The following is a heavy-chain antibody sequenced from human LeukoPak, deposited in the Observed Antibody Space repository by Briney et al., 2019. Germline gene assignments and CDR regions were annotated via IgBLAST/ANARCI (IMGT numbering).Heavy chain of an antibody. CDR2: IKQDGSEK. V-gene: IGHV3-7*01. Sequence: GGSLRLSCAASGFTFSSYWMSWVRQAPGKGREWAANIKQDGSEKYYVDSVKGGFTISRDNAKISLYLQMNSLRAEDTSVYYCAREGFEYSSSSGAFDIWGQGTMVTVSS. CDR1: GFTFSSYW. J-gene: IGHJ3*02. CDR3: AREGFEYSSSSGAFDI. D-gene: IGHD6-6*01.